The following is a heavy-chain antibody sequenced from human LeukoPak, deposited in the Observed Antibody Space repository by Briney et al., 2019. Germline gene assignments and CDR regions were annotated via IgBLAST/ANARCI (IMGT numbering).Heavy chain of an antibody. J-gene: IGHJ4*02. CDR3: ARGGARSGIVVPAAIPQGFDY. Sequence: ASVKVSCKASGYTFTSYGISWVRQAPGQGLEWMGWISAYNGNTNYAQKLQGRVTMTTDTSTSTAYMELRSLRSDDTAVYYCARGGARSGIVVPAAIPQGFDYWGQGALVTVSS. CDR2: ISAYNGNT. V-gene: IGHV1-18*01. D-gene: IGHD2-2*02. CDR1: GYTFTSYG.